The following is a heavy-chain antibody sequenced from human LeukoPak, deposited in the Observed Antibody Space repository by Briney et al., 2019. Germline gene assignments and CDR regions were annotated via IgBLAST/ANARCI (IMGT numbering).Heavy chain of an antibody. D-gene: IGHD2-15*01. CDR3: ARIDLPGPYFDY. J-gene: IGHJ4*02. V-gene: IGHV3-33*03. Sequence: GGSLRLSCAASGFTFSSFGMHWVRQAPGKGLEWVAVIWYDGSNKYYADSVKGRFTISRDNARNSLYLQMNSLRAEDTAVYYCARIDLPGPYFDYWGQGTLVTASS. CDR1: GFTFSSFG. CDR2: IWYDGSNK.